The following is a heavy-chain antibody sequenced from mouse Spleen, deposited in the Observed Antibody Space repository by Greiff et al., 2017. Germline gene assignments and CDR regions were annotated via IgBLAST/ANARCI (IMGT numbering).Heavy chain of an antibody. V-gene: IGHV1-19*01. Sequence: VQLQQSGPVLVKPGASVKMSCKASGYTFTDYYMNWVKQSHGKSLEWIGVINPYNGGTSYNQKFKGKATLTVDKSSSTAYMELNSLTSEDSAVYYCASDGPYAMDYWGQGTSVTVSS. D-gene: IGHD2-3*01. CDR2: INPYNGGT. CDR1: GYTFTDYY. J-gene: IGHJ4*01. CDR3: ASDGPYAMDY.